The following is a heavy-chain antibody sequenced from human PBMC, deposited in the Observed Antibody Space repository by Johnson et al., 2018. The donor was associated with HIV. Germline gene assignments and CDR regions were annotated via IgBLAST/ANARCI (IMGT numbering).Heavy chain of an antibody. J-gene: IGHJ3*02. V-gene: IGHV3-30-3*01. CDR2: IPFDGSKA. CDR3: VRGGIVDLRGGGFDI. D-gene: IGHD1-26*01. Sequence: QLQPVESGGGGVQPGRSLRLPRVASGVTFSTYAMHWVRQAPGKGLEWVAVIPFDGSKACYADSVKGRFTISRDTSNNTLHLQMSSLRAEDTAIYYCVRGGIVDLRGGGFDIRGQGTRVIFSS. CDR1: GVTFSTYA.